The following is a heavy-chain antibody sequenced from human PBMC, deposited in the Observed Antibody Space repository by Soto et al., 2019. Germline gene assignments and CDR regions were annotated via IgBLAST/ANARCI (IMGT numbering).Heavy chain of an antibody. CDR3: AKNRLVGTTTKYYFDF. Sequence: GGSLRLSCTVSGFTFSTYAVHWVRQTPGKGLEWVATISFDGTEKYYADSVKGRLTISRDNSRNSFFLHFLSLRAEDTAVYYCAKNRLVGTTTKYYFDFWGQGTLVTVSS. J-gene: IGHJ4*02. CDR2: ISFDGTEK. CDR1: GFTFSTYA. V-gene: IGHV3-30*14. D-gene: IGHD1-26*01.